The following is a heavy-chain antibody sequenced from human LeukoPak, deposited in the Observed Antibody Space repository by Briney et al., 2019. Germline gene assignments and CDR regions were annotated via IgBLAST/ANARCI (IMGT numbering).Heavy chain of an antibody. D-gene: IGHD6-19*01. CDR2: ISGSGAST. J-gene: IGHJ4*02. CDR1: GFTFSSYA. Sequence: PGASLRLSCAASGFTFSSYAMSWVRQAPGKGLEWVSAISGSGASTYYADSVKGRFTISRDNSKNTLYLQMNSLRAEDTAVYYCAKVSEEGAYSSGWYVEGYYFDYWGQGTLVTVSS. V-gene: IGHV3-23*01. CDR3: AKVSEEGAYSSGWYVEGYYFDY.